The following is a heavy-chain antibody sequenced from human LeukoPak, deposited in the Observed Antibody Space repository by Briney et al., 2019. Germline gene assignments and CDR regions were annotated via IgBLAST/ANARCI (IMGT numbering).Heavy chain of an antibody. CDR3: AKTQRLWALYYFDY. V-gene: IGHV3-30*18. CDR1: GFTFSSHG. Sequence: GGSLRLSCAASGFTFSSHGMHWVRQAPGKGLEWVAVISYDGSNKYYADSVKGRFTISRDNSKNTLYLQMNSLRAEDTAVYYCAKTQRLWALYYFDYWGQGTLVTVSS. D-gene: IGHD3-16*01. J-gene: IGHJ4*02. CDR2: ISYDGSNK.